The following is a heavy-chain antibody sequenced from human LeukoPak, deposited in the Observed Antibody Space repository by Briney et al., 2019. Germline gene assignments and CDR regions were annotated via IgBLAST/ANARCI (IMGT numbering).Heavy chain of an antibody. CDR1: GGSISSYY. D-gene: IGHD3-10*01. J-gene: IGHJ5*02. CDR3: ARDNRSGLWCGESNWFDR. V-gene: IGHV4-59*01. Sequence: SETLSLTCTVSGGSISSYYWSWIRQPPGKGLEWIGYIYYSGSTNYNPSLKSRVTISVDTSKNQFSLKLSSVTAADTAVYYCARDNRSGLWCGESNWFDRWGQGTLVTVSS. CDR2: IYYSGST.